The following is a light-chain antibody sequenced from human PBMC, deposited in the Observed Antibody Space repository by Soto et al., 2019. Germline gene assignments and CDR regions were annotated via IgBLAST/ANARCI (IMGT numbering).Light chain of an antibody. CDR3: QQYNNWPPWT. Sequence: ETVMTQSPATLSVSPGERATLSCRASESVSSSLAWYQQKPGQAPRRLIYGVSTRATDIPARFSGSGSGTEFTLTISSLQAEDFAVYYCQQYNNWPPWTFGQGTKVEIK. CDR2: GVS. CDR1: ESVSSS. J-gene: IGKJ1*01. V-gene: IGKV3-15*01.